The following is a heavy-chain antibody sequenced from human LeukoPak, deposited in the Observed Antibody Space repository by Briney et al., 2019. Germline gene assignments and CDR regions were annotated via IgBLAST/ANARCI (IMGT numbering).Heavy chain of an antibody. V-gene: IGHV3-73*01. J-gene: IGHJ4*02. CDR3: TYTSSSGVVY. D-gene: IGHD6-6*01. Sequence: GGFLRLSCAASGFTFSVSAMYWVRQASGKGLEWVGRIRNKANNYATAYAASLKGRFTISRDDSKNTAYLRMNSLETEDTAMYYCTYTSSSGVVYWGQGTLVTVSS. CDR1: GFTFSVSA. CDR2: IRNKANNYAT.